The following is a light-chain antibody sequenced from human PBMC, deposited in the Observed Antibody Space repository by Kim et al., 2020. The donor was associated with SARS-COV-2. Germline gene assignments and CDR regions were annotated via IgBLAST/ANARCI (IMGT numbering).Light chain of an antibody. V-gene: IGKV1-16*01. CDR2: AAS. Sequence: ASVGDSVTITCRASQNISNCLSWVQQKPGKAPNSLIYAASSLDTGVPSRFSGSGSGTDFTLTITSLQPDDFATYYCQQYHSYPSTFGQGTRLEIK. J-gene: IGKJ5*01. CDR1: QNISNC. CDR3: QQYHSYPST.